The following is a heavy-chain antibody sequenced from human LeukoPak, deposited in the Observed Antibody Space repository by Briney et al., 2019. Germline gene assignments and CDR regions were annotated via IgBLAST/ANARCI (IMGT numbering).Heavy chain of an antibody. J-gene: IGHJ4*02. Sequence: PGGSLRLSCAASGFTFSSYAMSWVRQAPGKGLEWVSAISGSGGSTYYADSVKGRFTISRDNSKNTLYLQMNSLRAEDTAVHYCAKNSSGRYGLEGYFDYWGQGTLVTVSS. CDR2: ISGSGGST. D-gene: IGHD6-19*01. CDR3: AKNSSGRYGLEGYFDY. CDR1: GFTFSSYA. V-gene: IGHV3-23*01.